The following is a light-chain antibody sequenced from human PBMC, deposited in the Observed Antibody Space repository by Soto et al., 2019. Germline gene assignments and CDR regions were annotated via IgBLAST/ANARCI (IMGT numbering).Light chain of an antibody. Sequence: QSVLPQPASVYGSHGQSITISCTGTRSDVGGYNYVSWYQQHPGKAPKIMIYDVSNRPSGVSNRFAGSKSGNTDSLTISGLQAEDEADYYCSSYTGSTPVFGGGTKLPVL. CDR2: DVS. J-gene: IGLJ3*02. CDR3: SSYTGSTPV. V-gene: IGLV2-14*01. CDR1: RSDVGGYNY.